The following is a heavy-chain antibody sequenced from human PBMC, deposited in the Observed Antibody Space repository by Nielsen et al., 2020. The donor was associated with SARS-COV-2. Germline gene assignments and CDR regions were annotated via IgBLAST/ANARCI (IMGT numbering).Heavy chain of an antibody. J-gene: IGHJ4*02. Sequence: ESLKISCAASGFTFSSYWMSWIRQPPGKGLEWIGEINHSGSTNYNPSLKSRVTISVDTSKNQFSLKLSSVTAADTAVYYCARGAVPEYQLPGVCFDYWGQGTLVTVSS. CDR1: GFTFSSYW. V-gene: IGHV4-34*01. CDR2: INHSGST. D-gene: IGHD2-2*01. CDR3: ARGAVPEYQLPGVCFDY.